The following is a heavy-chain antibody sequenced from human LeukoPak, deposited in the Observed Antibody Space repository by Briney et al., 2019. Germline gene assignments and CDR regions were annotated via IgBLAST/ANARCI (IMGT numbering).Heavy chain of an antibody. D-gene: IGHD5-18*01. Sequence: ASVKVSCKASGYTFTSYGISWVRQAPGQGLEWMVWISAYNGNTNYAQKLQGRVTMTTDTSTSTAYMELRSLRSDDTAVYYCARIGAIQLWSKFDYWGQGTLVTVSS. CDR3: ARIGAIQLWSKFDY. CDR2: ISAYNGNT. CDR1: GYTFTSYG. J-gene: IGHJ4*02. V-gene: IGHV1-18*01.